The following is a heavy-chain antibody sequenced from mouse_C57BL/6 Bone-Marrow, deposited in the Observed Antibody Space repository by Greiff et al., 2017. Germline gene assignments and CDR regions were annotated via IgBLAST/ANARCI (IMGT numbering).Heavy chain of an antibody. CDR3: ARSRDYDN. CDR2: IYPGDGDT. D-gene: IGHD2-4*01. CDR1: GYAFRSYW. J-gene: IGHJ2*01. V-gene: IGHV1-80*01. Sequence: VKLQESGAELVKPGASVKISCKASGYAFRSYWMNWVKQRPGKGLEWIGQIYPGDGDTNYNGKFKGKATLTADKSSSTAYMQLSSLTSEDSAVYFCARSRDYDNWGQGTTLTVSA.